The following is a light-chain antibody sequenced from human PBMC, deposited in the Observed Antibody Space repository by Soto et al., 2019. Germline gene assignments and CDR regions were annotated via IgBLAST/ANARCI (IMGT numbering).Light chain of an antibody. Sequence: QSALTQPASVSGSPGQSITISCTGTSSDVGGYNYVSWYQQHPGKTPKLMIYEVTSRPSGVSNRFSGSKSGNTASLTISGLQAEYEGDYYCISYTSGSTYWVFGGGTKLTVL. V-gene: IGLV2-14*01. CDR2: EVT. CDR1: SSDVGGYNY. J-gene: IGLJ3*02. CDR3: ISYTSGSTYWV.